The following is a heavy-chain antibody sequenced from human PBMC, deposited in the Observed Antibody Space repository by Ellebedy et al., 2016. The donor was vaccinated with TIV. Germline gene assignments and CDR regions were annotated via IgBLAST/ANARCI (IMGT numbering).Heavy chain of an antibody. D-gene: IGHD3-9*01. CDR3: ARGHDILTGYSY. V-gene: IGHV4-39*01. CDR1: AGSINSGYYY. Sequence: MPSETLSLTCTVSAGSINSGYYYWGWLRQPPGEGLEWIGSAYHTGITHYNPSLKSRAAVSVDTSKNQLSLRLRSVTAGDTAVYYCARGHDILTGYSYWGQGSLVTVSS. CDR2: AYHTGIT. J-gene: IGHJ4*02.